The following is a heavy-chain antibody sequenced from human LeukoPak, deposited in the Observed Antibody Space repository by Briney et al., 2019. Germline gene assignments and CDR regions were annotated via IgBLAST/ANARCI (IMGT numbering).Heavy chain of an antibody. J-gene: IGHJ4*02. D-gene: IGHD1-26*01. Sequence: ASVKVACMASGYTFIVYYIHWVRQAPGQGLEWMGWINPNSGAPNYAQKFQGGVTMTRDTSISTVYMELSSLRSDDTAVYYCARFDRSIWETFDHWGQGTLVTVSS. CDR1: GYTFIVYY. V-gene: IGHV1-2*02. CDR3: ARFDRSIWETFDH. CDR2: INPNSGAP.